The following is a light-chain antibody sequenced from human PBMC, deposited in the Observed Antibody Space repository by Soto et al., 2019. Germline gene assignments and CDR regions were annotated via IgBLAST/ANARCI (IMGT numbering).Light chain of an antibody. CDR3: ISYIPSTTTHWV. CDR1: SSDVGDYNR. Sequence: QSALTQPASVSGSPGQSITISCTGTSSDVGDYNRVSWYQHHPGKAPKLLILEVSDRPSGISDRFSGFKSGNTASLTISGLQAEDEADYYCISYIPSTTTHWVFGGGTKLTGL. V-gene: IGLV2-14*01. J-gene: IGLJ3*02. CDR2: EVS.